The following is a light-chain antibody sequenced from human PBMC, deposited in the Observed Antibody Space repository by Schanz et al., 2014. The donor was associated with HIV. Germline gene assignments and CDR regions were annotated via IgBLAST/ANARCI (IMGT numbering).Light chain of an antibody. Sequence: QSALTQPPSASGSPGQSVTISCTGTSSDVGGYNYVSWYQQHPGKAPKLMIYEVSKRPSGVPDRFSGSKSGNTASLIVSGLQAEDEAEYYCSSYAGSNNVVFGGGTKLTVL. CDR1: SSDVGGYNY. CDR3: SSYAGSNNVV. CDR2: EVS. V-gene: IGLV2-8*01. J-gene: IGLJ2*01.